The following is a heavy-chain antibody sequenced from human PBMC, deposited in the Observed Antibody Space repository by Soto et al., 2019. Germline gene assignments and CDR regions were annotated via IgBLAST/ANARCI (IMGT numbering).Heavy chain of an antibody. D-gene: IGHD6-13*01. CDR2: IWYDGSNK. V-gene: IGHV3-33*01. J-gene: IGHJ3*02. CDR1: GFTFSSYG. Sequence: GGSLRLSCAASGFTFSSYGMHWVRQAPGKGLEWVAVIWYDGSNKYYADSVKGRFTISRDNSKNTLYLQMNSLRAEDTAVYYCARDQGIAAAVNDAFDIWGQGTMVTVSS. CDR3: ARDQGIAAAVNDAFDI.